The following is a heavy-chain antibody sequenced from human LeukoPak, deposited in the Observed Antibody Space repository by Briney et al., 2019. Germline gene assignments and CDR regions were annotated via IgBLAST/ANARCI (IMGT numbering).Heavy chain of an antibody. CDR3: TNGLCRGDYGGY. V-gene: IGHV3-23*01. CDR2: ISGSGGKT. CDR1: GFTFSRYD. J-gene: IGHJ4*02. D-gene: IGHD4-23*01. Sequence: PGGSLRLSCAASGFTFSRYDMSWVRQAPGKGPEWVSSISGSGGKTYYADSVKGRFTISRDNSKSTLYLQMNNLRAEDTAVYYCTNGLCRGDYGGYWGPGTLVTVSS.